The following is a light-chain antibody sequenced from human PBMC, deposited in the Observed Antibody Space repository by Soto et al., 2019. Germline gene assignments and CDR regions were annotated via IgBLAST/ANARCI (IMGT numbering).Light chain of an antibody. V-gene: IGKV3-15*01. Sequence: EIGMTQSPATLSVSPGERATLSCRASQSVSSNLAWYQQKPGQAPRLLIYGASTRATGIPARFSGSGSGTEFTLTISSLQSEDFAVYYCQQYNNWPPGFGQGTRLEI. CDR2: GAS. CDR3: QQYNNWPPG. CDR1: QSVSSN. J-gene: IGKJ5*01.